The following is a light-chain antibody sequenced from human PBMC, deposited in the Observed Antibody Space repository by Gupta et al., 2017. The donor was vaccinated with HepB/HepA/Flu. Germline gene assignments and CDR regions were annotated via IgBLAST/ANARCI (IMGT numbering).Light chain of an antibody. CDR3: SLWDASLHVV. CDR2: LNN. Sequence: QSVLRQPPSASGTPGQRVTISCSGTSSNSGTNTVHWYQQSPASAPRLLIYLNNQRPSGVSDRFSGSKSGTSASLAISRLQSEDEAIYFCSLWDASLHVVFGGGTKLTVL. J-gene: IGLJ2*01. CDR1: SSNSGTNT. V-gene: IGLV1-44*01.